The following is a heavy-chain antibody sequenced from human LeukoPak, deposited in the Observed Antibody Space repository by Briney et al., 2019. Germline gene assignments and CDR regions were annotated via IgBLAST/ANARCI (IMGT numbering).Heavy chain of an antibody. D-gene: IGHD3-9*01. CDR1: GGTFSSYA. J-gene: IGHJ4*02. Sequence: SVKVSCKASGGTFSSYAISWVRQAPGQGLEWMGWIIPIFGTANYAQKFQGRVTITADESTSTAYMELSSLRSEDTAVYYCAREPHYDILTGYYTDYWGQGTLVTVSS. CDR2: IIPIFGTA. CDR3: AREPHYDILTGYYTDY. V-gene: IGHV1-69*13.